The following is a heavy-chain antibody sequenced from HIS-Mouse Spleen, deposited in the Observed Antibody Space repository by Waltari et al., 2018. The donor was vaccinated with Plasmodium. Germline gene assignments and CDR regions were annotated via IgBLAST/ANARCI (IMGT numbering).Heavy chain of an antibody. CDR1: GGAFSGYY. CDR3: ARLVVVASKDSY. CDR2: INHSGST. J-gene: IGHJ4*02. V-gene: IGHV4-34*01. D-gene: IGHD2-15*01. Sequence: QVQLQQWGAGLLKPSETLSLTCAAHGGAFSGYYWSWIRQPPGKGLEWIGEINHSGSTNYNPTLKSRVTISVDTSKNQFSLKLSSVAAADTAVYYCARLVVVASKDSYWGQGTLVTVSS.